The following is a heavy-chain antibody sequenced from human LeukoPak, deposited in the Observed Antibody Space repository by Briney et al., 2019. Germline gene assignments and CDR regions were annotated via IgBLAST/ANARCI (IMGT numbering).Heavy chain of an antibody. D-gene: IGHD6-19*01. V-gene: IGHV6-1*01. J-gene: IGHJ4*02. CDR1: GDSVSSDGAA. CDR3: ARARQWLDIDY. Sequence: SQTLSLTCAISGDSVSSDGAAWHWIRQSPSRGLEWLGRTYYGSKWYNEYALSAESRITINADTSKNQFSLQLNSVTPDDTAVYYCARARQWLDIDYWGQGTLVTVSS. CDR2: TYYGSKWYN.